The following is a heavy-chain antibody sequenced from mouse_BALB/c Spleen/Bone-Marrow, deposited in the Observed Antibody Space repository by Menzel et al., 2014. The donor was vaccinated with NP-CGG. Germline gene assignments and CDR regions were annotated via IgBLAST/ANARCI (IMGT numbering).Heavy chain of an antibody. V-gene: IGHV14-4*02. CDR3: NAKYGNSLYWYFDV. CDR1: GFNIKDYY. D-gene: IGHD2-10*02. J-gene: IGHJ1*01. CDR2: IDPENGDT. Sequence: VQLQQSGAELVRSGASVKLSCTASGFNIKDYYMHWVKQRPEQGLEWIGWIDPENGDTEYAPKFQGKATMTADTSSNTACLQLSSLTSEDTAVYYCNAKYGNSLYWYFDVWGAGTTVTVSS.